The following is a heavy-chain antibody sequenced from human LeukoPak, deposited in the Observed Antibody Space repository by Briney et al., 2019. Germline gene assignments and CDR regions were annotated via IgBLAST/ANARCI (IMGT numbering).Heavy chain of an antibody. D-gene: IGHD6-6*01. CDR2: TYYRSKWYN. Sequence: PSQTLSLTCAISGDSVSSNSAAWNWIRQSPSRGLEWLGRTYYRSKWYNDYAVSVKSRITINPDTSKNQFSLQLSSVTAADTAVYYCARGLRQLVRSWHYWGQGTLVTVSS. J-gene: IGHJ4*02. CDR3: ARGLRQLVRSWHY. V-gene: IGHV6-1*01. CDR1: GDSVSSNSAA.